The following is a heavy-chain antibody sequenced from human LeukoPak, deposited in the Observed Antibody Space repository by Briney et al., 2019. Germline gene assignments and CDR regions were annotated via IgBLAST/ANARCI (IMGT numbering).Heavy chain of an antibody. Sequence: SGGSLRLSCAASGFTFSSYAMSWVRQAPGKGLEWVSSISSSSSYIYYADSVKGRFTISRDNAKNSLYLQMNSLRAEDTAVYYCARAGDYYGMDVWGQGTTVTVSS. CDR2: ISSSSSYI. J-gene: IGHJ6*02. CDR3: ARAGDYYGMDV. V-gene: IGHV3-21*01. CDR1: GFTFSSYA.